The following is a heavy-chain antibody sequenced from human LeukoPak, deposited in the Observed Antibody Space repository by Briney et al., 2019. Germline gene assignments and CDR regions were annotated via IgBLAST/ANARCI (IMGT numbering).Heavy chain of an antibody. CDR3: ARVLSVPAAILSWLKKASSYYYYGMDV. D-gene: IGHD2-2*01. CDR1: GYTFTSYY. CDR2: INPSGGST. Sequence: ASVTVSFKASGYTFTSYYMHWVRQAPGQGLEWMGIINPSGGSTSYAQKFQGRVTMTRDTSTSTVYMELSSLRSEDTAVYYCARVLSVPAAILSWLKKASSYYYYGMDVWGQGTTVTVSS. V-gene: IGHV1-46*01. J-gene: IGHJ6*02.